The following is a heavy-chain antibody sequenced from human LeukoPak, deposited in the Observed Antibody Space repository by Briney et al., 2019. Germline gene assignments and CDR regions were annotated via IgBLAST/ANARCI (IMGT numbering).Heavy chain of an antibody. CDR3: ARGPWEYYYDSSGFDY. D-gene: IGHD3-22*01. V-gene: IGHV1-3*01. J-gene: IGHJ4*02. CDR2: INAGNGNT. Sequence: ASVKVSCKASGYTFTSYAMHWVRQAPGQRLEWMGWINAGNGNTKYSQKFQGRVTITRDTSASTVYMELSSLRSEDTAVYYCARGPWEYYYDSSGFDYWGQGTLVTVSS. CDR1: GYTFTSYA.